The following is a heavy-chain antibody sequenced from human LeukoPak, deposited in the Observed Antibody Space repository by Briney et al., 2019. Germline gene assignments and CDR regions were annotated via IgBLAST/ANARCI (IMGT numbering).Heavy chain of an antibody. Sequence: ASVKVSCSASGYTFTSYSIYWIRQAPGQGNEWMGWISAYNGNTNYAQKLQGRVTMTTDTSTSTAYMELRSLRSDDTAVYYCARSFIVGARYDYWGQGTLVTVSS. CDR3: ARSFIVGARYDY. CDR1: GYTFTSYS. V-gene: IGHV1-18*01. D-gene: IGHD1-26*01. J-gene: IGHJ4*02. CDR2: ISAYNGNT.